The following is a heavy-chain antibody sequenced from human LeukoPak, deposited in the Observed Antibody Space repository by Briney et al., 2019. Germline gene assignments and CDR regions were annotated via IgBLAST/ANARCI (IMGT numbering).Heavy chain of an antibody. J-gene: IGHJ6*03. Sequence: SVKVSCKASGGTFSSYAISWVRQAPGQGLEWMGGIIPIFGTANHAQKFQGRVTITTDESTSTAYMELSSLRSEDTAVYYCARANWIQHRNYYYYYYMDVWGKGTTVTVSS. CDR3: ARANWIQHRNYYYYYYMDV. CDR1: GGTFSSYA. D-gene: IGHD1-20*01. V-gene: IGHV1-69*05. CDR2: IIPIFGTA.